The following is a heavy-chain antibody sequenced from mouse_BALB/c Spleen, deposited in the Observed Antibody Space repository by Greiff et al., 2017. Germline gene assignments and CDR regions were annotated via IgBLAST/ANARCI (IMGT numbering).Heavy chain of an antibody. CDR2: ISSGSSTI. Sequence: EVKLVESGGGLVQPGGSRKLSCAASGFTFSSFGMHWVRQAPEKGLEWVAYISSGSSTIYYADTVKGRFTISRDNPKNTLFLQMTSLRSEDTAMYYCARADYGNYDGGAMDYWGQGTSVTVSS. CDR3: ARADYGNYDGGAMDY. J-gene: IGHJ4*01. V-gene: IGHV5-17*02. D-gene: IGHD2-1*01. CDR1: GFTFSSFG.